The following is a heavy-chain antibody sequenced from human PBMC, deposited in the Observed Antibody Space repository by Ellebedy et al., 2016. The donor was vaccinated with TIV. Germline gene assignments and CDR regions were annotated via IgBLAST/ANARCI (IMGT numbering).Heavy chain of an antibody. CDR1: GFTFSSYW. CDR3: ARDDYSYYYYYYMDV. D-gene: IGHD4-11*01. V-gene: IGHV3-7*01. J-gene: IGHJ6*03. CDR2: IKQDGSEK. Sequence: GGSLRLXXAASGFTFSSYWMSWVRQAPGKGLEWVANIKQDGSEKYYVDSVKGRFTISRDNAKNSLYLQMNSLRAEDTAVYYCARDDYSYYYYYYMDVWGKGTTVTVSS.